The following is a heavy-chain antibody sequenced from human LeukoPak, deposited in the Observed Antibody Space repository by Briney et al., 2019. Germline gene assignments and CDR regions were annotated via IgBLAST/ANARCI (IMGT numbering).Heavy chain of an antibody. D-gene: IGHD6-13*01. CDR2: INHSGST. J-gene: IGHJ2*01. V-gene: IGHV4-34*01. CDR3: ARNKSRYSSSSWYFDL. CDR1: GGSFSGYY. Sequence: SETLSLTCAVYGGSFSGYYWSWIRQPPGKGLEWIGEINHSGSTNYNPSLKSRVTISVDTSKNQFSLKLSSVTAADTAVYYCARNKSRYSSSSWYFDLWGRGTLVTVSS.